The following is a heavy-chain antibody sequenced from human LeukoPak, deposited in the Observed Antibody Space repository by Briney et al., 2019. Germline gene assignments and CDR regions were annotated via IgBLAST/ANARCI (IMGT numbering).Heavy chain of an antibody. D-gene: IGHD5-12*01. Sequence: GGSLRLSCAASGFTFSSYGMSWVRRAPGKGPEWVSGISGSGGNTYYADSVKGRFTISRDNSQNTLYLQMHTLRAEDTAVYYCAKVVSGYHFDYWGQGTLVTVSS. V-gene: IGHV3-23*01. CDR2: ISGSGGNT. J-gene: IGHJ4*02. CDR1: GFTFSSYG. CDR3: AKVVSGYHFDY.